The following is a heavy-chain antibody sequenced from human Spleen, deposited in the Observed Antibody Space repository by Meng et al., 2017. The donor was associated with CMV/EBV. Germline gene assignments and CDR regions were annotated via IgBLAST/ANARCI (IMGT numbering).Heavy chain of an antibody. J-gene: IGHJ6*02. Sequence: SETLSLTCSVSGASVTYYYWSWIRQPPGKGLEWIGEINHSGSTNYNPSLKSRVTISVDTSKNQFSLKLSSVTAADTAVYYCARVVGNFWSGHTYYYGMDVWGQGTTVTVSS. CDR1: GASVTYYY. D-gene: IGHD3-3*01. CDR3: ARVVGNFWSGHTYYYGMDV. CDR2: INHSGST. V-gene: IGHV4-34*01.